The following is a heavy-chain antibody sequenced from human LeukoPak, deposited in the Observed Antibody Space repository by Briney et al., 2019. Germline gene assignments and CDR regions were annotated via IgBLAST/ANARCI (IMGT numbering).Heavy chain of an antibody. V-gene: IGHV1-18*01. CDR1: GYTFTSYG. CDR2: ISAYNGNT. Sequence: ASVKVSCKASGYTFTSYGISWVRQAPGQGLEWMGWISAYNGNTNYAQKLQGRVTMTTDTSTSTAYMELRSLRSDDTAVYYCARGPYSSGWSGTGVYYFDYWGQGTLVTVSS. D-gene: IGHD6-19*01. J-gene: IGHJ4*02. CDR3: ARGPYSSGWSGTGVYYFDY.